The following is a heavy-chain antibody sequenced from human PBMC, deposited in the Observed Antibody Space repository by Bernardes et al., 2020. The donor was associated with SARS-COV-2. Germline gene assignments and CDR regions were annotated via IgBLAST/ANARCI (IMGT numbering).Heavy chain of an antibody. J-gene: IGHJ6*02. D-gene: IGHD3-10*01. CDR3: ATELMVNGSGSYYYGMDV. CDR2: IYYSGST. V-gene: IGHV4-31*03. Sequence: SETLSLTCTVSGGSISSGGYYWSWIRQHPGTGLEWLGYIYYSGSTYYNPSLKSRVTISVDTSKNQFSLKLSSVTAADTAVYYCATELMVNGSGSYYYGMDVWGQGTTVTVSS. CDR1: GGSISSGGYY.